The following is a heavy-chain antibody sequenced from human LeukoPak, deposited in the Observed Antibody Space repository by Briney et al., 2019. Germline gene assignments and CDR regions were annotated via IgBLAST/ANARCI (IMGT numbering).Heavy chain of an antibody. Sequence: PSQTLSLTCTVSGGSISSGDYYWSWIRQPPGKGLEWIGYIYYSGSTYYNPSLKSRVTISVDTSKNQFSLKLSSVTAADTAVYYCARDESGMREAFDIWGQGTMVTVSS. CDR1: GGSISSGDYY. V-gene: IGHV4-30-4*08. CDR2: IYYSGST. J-gene: IGHJ3*02. CDR3: ARDESGMREAFDI. D-gene: IGHD1-14*01.